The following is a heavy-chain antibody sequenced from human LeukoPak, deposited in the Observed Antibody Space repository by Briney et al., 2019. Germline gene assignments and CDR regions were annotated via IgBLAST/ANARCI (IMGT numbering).Heavy chain of an antibody. CDR2: ISSSSYT. CDR3: ARESPHGDYHFDY. CDR1: GFTFSSYS. Sequence: GGSLRLSCAASGFTFSSYSMNWVRQAPGKGLEWVSYISSSSYTNYADSVKGRFTISRDNAKNSQYLQMNSLRAEDTAVYYCARESPHGDYHFDYWGQGTLVTVSS. J-gene: IGHJ4*02. D-gene: IGHD4-17*01. V-gene: IGHV3-21*05.